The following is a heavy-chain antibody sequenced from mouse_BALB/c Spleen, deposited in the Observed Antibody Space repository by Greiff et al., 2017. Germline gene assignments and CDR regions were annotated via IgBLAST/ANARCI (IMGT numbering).Heavy chain of an antibody. CDR1: GFTFKDSY. CDR2: IDPANGNT. D-gene: IGHD4-1*01. V-gene: IGHV14-3*02. J-gene: IGHJ4*01. CDR3: ARWETSVCAMDY. Sequence: VQLQQSGAELVKPGASVKLSCTASGFTFKDSYMHWVKQRPEQGLEWIGRIDPANGNTKYDPKFQGKATITADTSSNTAYLQLSSLTSEDTAVYYCARWETSVCAMDYWGQGTSVTVSS.